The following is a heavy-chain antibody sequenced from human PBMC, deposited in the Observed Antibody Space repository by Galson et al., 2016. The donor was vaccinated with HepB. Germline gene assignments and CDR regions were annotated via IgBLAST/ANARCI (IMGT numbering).Heavy chain of an antibody. Sequence: SLRLSCAASGFRFSDYYLSWIRQAPGKGLEWVSYISGSGSTIYYADSVKGRFTVSRDNAKNTLYLQINSLRAEDTTVYYCVRKSTTGSGDSFQMWGQGTMVTVSS. D-gene: IGHD1-14*01. CDR1: GFRFSDYY. V-gene: IGHV3-11*04. J-gene: IGHJ3*02. CDR2: ISGSGSTI. CDR3: VRKSTTGSGDSFQM.